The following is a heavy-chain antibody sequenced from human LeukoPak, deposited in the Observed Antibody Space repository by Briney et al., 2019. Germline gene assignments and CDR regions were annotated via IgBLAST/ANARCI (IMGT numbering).Heavy chain of an antibody. J-gene: IGHJ5*02. V-gene: IGHV3-30-3*01. CDR1: GFTFSSYA. CDR3: ARGDNNWFDP. Sequence: GGSLRLSCAASGFTFSSYAMHWVRQAPGKGLEWVAVISYDGSNKYYADSVKGRFTISRDNSKNTLYLQMNSLRAEDTAVYYCARGDNNWFDPWGQGTLVTVSP. CDR2: ISYDGSNK.